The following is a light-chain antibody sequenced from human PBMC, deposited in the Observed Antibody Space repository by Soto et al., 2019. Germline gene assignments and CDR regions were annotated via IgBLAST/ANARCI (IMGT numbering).Light chain of an antibody. CDR3: QQTYSRPPT. CDR1: HTINNY. CDR2: GAS. V-gene: IGKV1-39*01. Sequence: DIQMTQSPSSLSAAAGDRVSITCRASHTINNYLNWYQHRPGEAPKLLIFGASSLPRGVPSRFSGSGSGTEFTLTISSLQREDFATYYCQQTYSRPPTFGPGTKVDIK. J-gene: IGKJ1*01.